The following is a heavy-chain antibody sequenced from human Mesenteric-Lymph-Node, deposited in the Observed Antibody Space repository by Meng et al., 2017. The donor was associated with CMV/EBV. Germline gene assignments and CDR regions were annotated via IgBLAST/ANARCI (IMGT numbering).Heavy chain of an antibody. CDR2: ISWNSIII. D-gene: IGHD6-25*01. Sequence: SLKISCAASGLTFDDHAMHWVRQAPGRGLEWVSGISWNSIIIGYADSVKGRFTISRDNAKNSLYLQMSSLRPEDTAVYYCARDNSQRGRFDPWGQGTLVTVSS. CDR1: GLTFDDHA. CDR3: ARDNSQRGRFDP. V-gene: IGHV3-9*01. J-gene: IGHJ5*02.